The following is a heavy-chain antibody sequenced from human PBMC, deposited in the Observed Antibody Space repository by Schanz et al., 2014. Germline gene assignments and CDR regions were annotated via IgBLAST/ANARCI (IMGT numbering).Heavy chain of an antibody. J-gene: IGHJ4*02. CDR2: IIPSLGLA. Sequence: QVQLVQSGAEVKKPGSSVKVSCKASGGTFSSFGINWVRQAPGQGLEWMGRIIPSLGLAKYEQKFQDKVTMAADTSTTAAYMELSGLRSEDTAVYYCARDRLECGAECYSVEVFEIWGQGSLVIVSS. D-gene: IGHD2-21*01. CDR1: GGTFSSFG. CDR3: ARDRLECGAECYSVEVFEI. V-gene: IGHV1-69*04.